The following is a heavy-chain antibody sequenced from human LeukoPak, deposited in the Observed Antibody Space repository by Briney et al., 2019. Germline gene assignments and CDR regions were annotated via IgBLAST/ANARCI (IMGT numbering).Heavy chain of an antibody. CDR2: MSNGGRT. Sequence: SETLSLTCTVSGGSISNYYWSWIRQPPGKGLEWIGYMSNGGRTNYIPCLKSRVTISVDTYKNEFSLKLTSVTAADTAVYYCARHPSFVVEGMDVWGQGTTVTVSS. CDR1: GGSISNYY. D-gene: IGHD5-24*01. V-gene: IGHV4-59*08. CDR3: ARHPSFVVEGMDV. J-gene: IGHJ6*02.